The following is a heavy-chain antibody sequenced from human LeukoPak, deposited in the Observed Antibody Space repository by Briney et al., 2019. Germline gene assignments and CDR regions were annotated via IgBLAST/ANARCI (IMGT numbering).Heavy chain of an antibody. J-gene: IGHJ6*02. V-gene: IGHV3-9*01. D-gene: IGHD3-10*01. CDR3: ANYGSGSYFSPFNYYYYYGMDV. CDR2: ISWNSGSI. Sequence: PGRSLRLSCAASGFTFDDYAMHWVRQAPGKGLEWVSGISWNSGSIGYADSVKGRFTISRDNAKNSLYLQMNSLRAEDTAVYYCANYGSGSYFSPFNYYYYYGMDVWGQGTTVTVSS. CDR1: GFTFDDYA.